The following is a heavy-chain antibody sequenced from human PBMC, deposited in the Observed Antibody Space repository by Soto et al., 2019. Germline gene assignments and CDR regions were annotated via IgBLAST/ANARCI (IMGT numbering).Heavy chain of an antibody. V-gene: IGHV3-33*01. D-gene: IGHD2-15*01. CDR1: GFTFSSYC. Sequence: PGGSLRLSCAACGFTFSSYCMHWVRQAPCKGLEWVAVIWYDGINKYYADSVKGRFTISRDNSKNTLYLQMNSLRADETAVYYCARGGCSGGSCYDGIHVWGQGTKVTFSS. CDR2: IWYDGINK. J-gene: IGHJ6*02. CDR3: ARGGCSGGSCYDGIHV.